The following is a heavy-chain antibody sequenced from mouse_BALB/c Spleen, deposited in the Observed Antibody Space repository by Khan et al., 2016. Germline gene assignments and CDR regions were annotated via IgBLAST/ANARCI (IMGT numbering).Heavy chain of an antibody. J-gene: IGHJ2*01. Sequence: QVQLKESGAELARPGASVKLSCKASGYTFTDYYINLVKQRTGQGLEWIGEIYPGSGNTYYNEKFKGKATLTADKSSSTAYMQLSSLTSEDSAVYFCARSVYYGSYFDYWGQGTTLTVSS. V-gene: IGHV1-77*01. CDR1: GYTFTDYY. CDR3: ARSVYYGSYFDY. CDR2: IYPGSGNT. D-gene: IGHD2-2*01.